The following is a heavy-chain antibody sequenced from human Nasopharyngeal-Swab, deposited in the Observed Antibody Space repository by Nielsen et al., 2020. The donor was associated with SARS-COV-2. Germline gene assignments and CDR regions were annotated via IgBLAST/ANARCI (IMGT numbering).Heavy chain of an antibody. J-gene: IGHJ4*02. CDR1: GFTFSSYA. CDR2: ISGSGGST. V-gene: IGHV3-23*01. D-gene: IGHD4-17*01. CDR3: TRPYYGDLGHY. Sequence: GESLTISCAASGFTFSSYAMSWVRQAPGKGLEWVSAISGSGGSTYYADSVKGRFTISRDNSKNTLYLQMNSLRAEDTAVYYCTRPYYGDLGHYWGQGTLVTVSS.